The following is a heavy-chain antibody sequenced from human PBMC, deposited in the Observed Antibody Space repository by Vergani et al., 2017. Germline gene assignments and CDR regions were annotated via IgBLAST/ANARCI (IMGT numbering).Heavy chain of an antibody. CDR1: GYSITNYW. Sequence: EVQLVQSGAEVKKPGESLKISCQGSGYSITNYWIAWVRQRPGKGLEWMGIIYAGDSDVRYSPSFQGQVTFSVDKSITTAYLHWSSLKASDTATYYCARLDNTKYFDSWGQGTLVTVSS. D-gene: IGHD2-2*03. CDR3: ARLDNTKYFDS. V-gene: IGHV5-51*03. J-gene: IGHJ4*02. CDR2: IYAGDSDV.